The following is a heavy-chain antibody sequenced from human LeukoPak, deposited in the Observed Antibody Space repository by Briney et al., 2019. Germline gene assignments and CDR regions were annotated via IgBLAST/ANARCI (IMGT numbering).Heavy chain of an antibody. J-gene: IGHJ3*02. CDR3: ARPLGVTFAFDI. D-gene: IGHD2/OR15-2a*01. CDR1: EYRFSTYW. Sequence: GESLKISCTGSEYRFSTYWLGLVRQMPGKGLGWMGIILPDDSDTRYSPSFQGQVTMSVDKTISTAYLQWDSLKASETAIYCCARPLGVTFAFDIWGQGTIVTVSS. CDR2: ILPDDSDT. V-gene: IGHV5-51*01.